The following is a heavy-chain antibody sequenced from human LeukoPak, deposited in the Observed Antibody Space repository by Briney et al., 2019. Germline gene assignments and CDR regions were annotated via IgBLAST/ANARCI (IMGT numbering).Heavy chain of an antibody. D-gene: IGHD3-22*01. CDR1: ESSFTSYW. CDR2: IDPGDSYT. CDR3: ATTPEGPYDSSGYYYDDY. V-gene: IGHV5-10-1*01. Sequence: GESLKISWKGSESSFTSYWISGVRQMPGKGLEWMGRIDPGDSYTNYSPSFQGHVTISADKSISTAYLQWSSLKASDTAMYYCATTPEGPYDSSGYYYDDYWGQGTLVTVSS. J-gene: IGHJ4*02.